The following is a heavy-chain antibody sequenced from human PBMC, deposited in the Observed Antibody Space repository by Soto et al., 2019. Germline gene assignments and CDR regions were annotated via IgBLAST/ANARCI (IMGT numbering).Heavy chain of an antibody. V-gene: IGHV3-33*01. D-gene: IGHD3-3*01. CDR3: ARDRQFWGGSYVVFAYKYGMDV. J-gene: IGHJ6*02. CDR2: VWYDGSNQ. Sequence: QVQLVESGGGVVQPGGSLRLSCAASGFTFSSYGMHWVRQAPGKGLQWVALVWYDGSNQCYADSVKGRFTISRDNSNNTLHLQLNSLGADDTAVYFCARDRQFWGGSYVVFAYKYGMDVWGQGTTVTVSS. CDR1: GFTFSSYG.